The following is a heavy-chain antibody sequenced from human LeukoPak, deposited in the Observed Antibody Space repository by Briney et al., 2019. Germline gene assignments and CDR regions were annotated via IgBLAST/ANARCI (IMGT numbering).Heavy chain of an antibody. D-gene: IGHD1-14*01. Sequence: GASVKVSCKASGYTFTGYYLHWLRQAPGQGLEWIGWINPNSGGTNYAQKFQGRVTMTRDTSIRTAFMELRRLRSDDTAVYYCASSGGDALGIIDYWGQGTLVTVSS. CDR3: ASSGGDALGIIDY. V-gene: IGHV1-2*02. CDR1: GYTFTGYY. CDR2: INPNSGGT. J-gene: IGHJ4*02.